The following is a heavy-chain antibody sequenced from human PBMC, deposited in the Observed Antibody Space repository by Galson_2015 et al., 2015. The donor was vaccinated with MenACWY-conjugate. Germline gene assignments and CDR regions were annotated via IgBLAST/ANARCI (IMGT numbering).Heavy chain of an antibody. CDR2: IYDSGTT. CDR1: GGYASSSGYY. V-gene: IGHV4-61*08. D-gene: IGHD2/OR15-2a*01. CDR3: AREFSY. J-gene: IGHJ4*02. Sequence: QVQLQESGPGLVKPSETLSLTCTVSGGYASSSGYYWSWIRQPPGKGLEWIGLIYDSGTTKYNPSLKGRVTISLDTSKNQVSLKLSSVTAADTAVYYCAREFSYWGQGTLGTVSS.